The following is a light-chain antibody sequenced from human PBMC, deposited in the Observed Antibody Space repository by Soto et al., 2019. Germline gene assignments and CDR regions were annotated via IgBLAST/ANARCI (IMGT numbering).Light chain of an antibody. CDR2: GAS. CDR1: QSVSKY. V-gene: IGKV3-20*01. J-gene: IGKJ1*01. Sequence: EIVLTQSPGTLALSPGEGATLSCRASQSVSKYLACYQHKPGQSPRLLIYGASSRATGIPDSFSGRGSGTDFTLTISRLEPEDFALYYCQQYGGSPQTFGQGTKVEIK. CDR3: QQYGGSPQT.